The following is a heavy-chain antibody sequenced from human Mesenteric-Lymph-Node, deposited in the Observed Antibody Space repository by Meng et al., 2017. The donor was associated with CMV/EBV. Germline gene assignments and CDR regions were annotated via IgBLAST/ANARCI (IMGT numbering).Heavy chain of an antibody. CDR1: GFTFDDYG. D-gene: IGHD1-26*01. Sequence: GESLKISCAASGFTFDDYGMSWVRQAPGKGLEWVSGINWNGGSTGYADSVKGRFTISRDNAKNSLYLQMNSLRAEDTALYHCARFGWAVGATYYYYGMDVWGQGTTVTVSS. V-gene: IGHV3-20*01. CDR2: INWNGGST. J-gene: IGHJ6*02. CDR3: ARFGWAVGATYYYYGMDV.